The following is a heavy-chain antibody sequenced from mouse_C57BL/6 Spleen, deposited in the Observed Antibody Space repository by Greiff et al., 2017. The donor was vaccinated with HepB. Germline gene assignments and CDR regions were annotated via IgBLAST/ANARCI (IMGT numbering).Heavy chain of an antibody. V-gene: IGHV1-81*01. CDR1: GYTFTSYG. CDR3: ARSVDTGAMDY. Sequence: QVQLQQSGAELARPGASVKLSCKASGYTFTSYGISWVKQRTGQGLEWIGEIYPRSGNTYYNEKFKGKATLTADKSSRTAYMKLRSLTSEDSAVYFCARSVDTGAMDYWGQGTSVTVSS. CDR2: IYPRSGNT. J-gene: IGHJ4*01.